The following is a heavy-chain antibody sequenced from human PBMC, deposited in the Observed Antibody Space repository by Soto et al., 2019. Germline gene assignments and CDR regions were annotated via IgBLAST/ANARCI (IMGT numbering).Heavy chain of an antibody. CDR1: GFTFSDYY. V-gene: IGHV3-11*01. Sequence: GESLKISCAASGFTFSDYYMSWIRQAPGKGLEWVSYISSSGSTIYYADSVKGRFTISRDNAKNSLYLQMNSLRAEDTAVYYCARVAVIAVAGKFGDNWGQGTLVTVSS. CDR2: ISSSGSTI. CDR3: ARVAVIAVAGKFGDN. D-gene: IGHD6-19*01. J-gene: IGHJ4*02.